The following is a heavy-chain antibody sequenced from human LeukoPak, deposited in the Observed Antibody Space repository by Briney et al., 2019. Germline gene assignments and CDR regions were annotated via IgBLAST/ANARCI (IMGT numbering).Heavy chain of an antibody. CDR3: ARGDDYGDSLVAY. Sequence: GGSLRLSCAASGFAFSGYEMNWVRQAPGKGLEWISYISTIGSTIYYADSVKGRFTISRDNAKNSLYLQTNSLRAEDTTVYYCARGDDYGDSLVAYWGQGTLVTVSS. CDR2: ISTIGSTI. J-gene: IGHJ4*02. CDR1: GFAFSGYE. V-gene: IGHV3-48*03. D-gene: IGHD4-17*01.